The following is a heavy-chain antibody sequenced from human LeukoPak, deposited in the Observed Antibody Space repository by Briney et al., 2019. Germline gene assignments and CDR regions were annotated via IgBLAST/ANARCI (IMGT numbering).Heavy chain of an antibody. Sequence: GGSLRLSCAASGFTFSDYSMNWVRQAPGKGLEWVSAISGSGGSTYYADSVKGRFTISRDNSKNTLYLQMNSLRAEDTAVYYCAKTPRTSYYDFWSGKRTDFDYWGQGTLVTVSS. V-gene: IGHV3-23*01. CDR1: GFTFSDYS. J-gene: IGHJ4*02. D-gene: IGHD3-3*01. CDR2: ISGSGGST. CDR3: AKTPRTSYYDFWSGKRTDFDY.